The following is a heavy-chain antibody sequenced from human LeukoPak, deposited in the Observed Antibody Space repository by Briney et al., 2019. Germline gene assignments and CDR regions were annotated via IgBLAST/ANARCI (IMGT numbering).Heavy chain of an antibody. V-gene: IGHV4-59*08. D-gene: IGHD2-2*02. CDR2: IYYSGTT. J-gene: IGHJ2*01. CDR1: GGSINKYF. CDR3: ARVGYCSSTSCYTDWYFDL. Sequence: SETLSLTCAISGGSINKYFWNWIRQPPGKGLEWIGHIYYSGTTYYNPSLKSRVSISADTSKNQFSLKLSSVTAADTAVYYCARVGYCSSTSCYTDWYFDLWGRGTLVTVSS.